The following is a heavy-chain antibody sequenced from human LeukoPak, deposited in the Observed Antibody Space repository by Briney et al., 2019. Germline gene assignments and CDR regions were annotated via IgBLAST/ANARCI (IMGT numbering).Heavy chain of an antibody. CDR2: IYHSGSI. J-gene: IGHJ4*02. CDR3: ATHSEYSGYDHFDY. Sequence: SETLSLTCAVSGGAISSTKWWSWVRQPPGKGLEWIGEIYHSGSINYNPSLKSRLIMSVDKSKNQFSLKLSSVTAADTAMYYCATHSEYSGYDHFDYWGQGTLVIVSS. V-gene: IGHV4-4*02. D-gene: IGHD5-12*01. CDR1: GGAISSTKW.